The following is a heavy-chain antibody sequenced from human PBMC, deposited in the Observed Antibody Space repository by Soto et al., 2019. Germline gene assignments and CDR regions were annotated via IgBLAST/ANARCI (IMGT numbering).Heavy chain of an antibody. CDR2: ISAYNGNT. V-gene: IGHV1-18*01. J-gene: IGHJ6*03. D-gene: IGHD3-9*01. CDR3: AREGLVIANLYFSYLDV. CDR1: GYTFTSYG. Sequence: GASVKVSCKASGYTFTSYGISWVRQAPGQGLEWMGWISAYNGNTNYAQKLQGRVTMTTDTSTSTAYMELRSLRSDDTAVYYCAREGLVIANLYFSYLDVWGKGTTVTLSS.